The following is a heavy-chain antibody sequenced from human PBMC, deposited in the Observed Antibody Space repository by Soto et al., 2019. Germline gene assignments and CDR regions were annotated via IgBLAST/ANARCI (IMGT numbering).Heavy chain of an antibody. V-gene: IGHV3-21*01. Sequence: GGSLRLSCAASGFTFSSYGMHWVRQAPGKGLEWVSSISSSSSYIYYADSVKGRFTISRDNAKNSLYLQMNSLRAEDTAVYYCARDYGDFLVRYYYYYMDVWGKGTTVTVSS. J-gene: IGHJ6*03. CDR1: GFTFSSYG. D-gene: IGHD4-17*01. CDR2: ISSSSSYI. CDR3: ARDYGDFLVRYYYYYMDV.